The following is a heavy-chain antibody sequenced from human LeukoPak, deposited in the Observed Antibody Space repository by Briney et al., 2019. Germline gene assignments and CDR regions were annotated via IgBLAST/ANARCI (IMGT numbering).Heavy chain of an antibody. CDR3: ARYVEMATAVDY. J-gene: IGHJ4*02. CDR2: IIPIFGTA. D-gene: IGHD5-24*01. V-gene: IGHV1-69*13. CDR1: GGTFSSYA. Sequence: SVKVSCKASGGTFSSYAISWVRQAPGQGREWMGGIIPIFGTANYAQKFQGRVTITADESTSTAYMELSSLRSEDTAVYYCARYVEMATAVDYCGQGTLVTVSS.